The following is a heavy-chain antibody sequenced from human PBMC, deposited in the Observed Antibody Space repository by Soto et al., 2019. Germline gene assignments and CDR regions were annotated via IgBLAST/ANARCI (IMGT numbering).Heavy chain of an antibody. Sequence: PSETLSLTCAVSGYSISSGYYWGWIRQPPGKGLEWIGSIYHSGSTYYNPSLKSRVTISVDTSKNQFSLKLSSVTAADTAVYYCARDLQRGYSSSDFDYWGQGTLVTVSS. J-gene: IGHJ4*02. D-gene: IGHD6-6*01. CDR3: ARDLQRGYSSSDFDY. V-gene: IGHV4-38-2*02. CDR2: IYHSGST. CDR1: GYSISSGYY.